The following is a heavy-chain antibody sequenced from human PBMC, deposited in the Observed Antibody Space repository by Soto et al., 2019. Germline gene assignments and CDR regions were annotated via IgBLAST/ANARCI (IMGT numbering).Heavy chain of an antibody. J-gene: IGHJ6*02. CDR2: IYYSGST. V-gene: IGHV4-30-4*01. D-gene: IGHD3-3*01. CDR3: ARAIAYYDFWSGYYKRIAYYYGMDV. CDR1: GGSISSGDYY. Sequence: SETLSLTCTVSGGSISSGDYYWSWIRQPPGKGLEWIGYIYYSGSTYYNPSLKGRVTISVDTSKNQFSLKLSSVTAADTAVYYCARAIAYYDFWSGYYKRIAYYYGMDVWGQGTTVTVSS.